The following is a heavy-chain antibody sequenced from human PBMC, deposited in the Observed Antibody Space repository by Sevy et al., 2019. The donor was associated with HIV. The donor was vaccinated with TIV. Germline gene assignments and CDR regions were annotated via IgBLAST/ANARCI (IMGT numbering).Heavy chain of an antibody. J-gene: IGHJ6*02. CDR2: IKSKTDGGTT. Sequence: GGSLRLSCAASGFTFSTWMNWVRQAPGKGLEWVGRIKSKTDGGTTDYAAPVKDRFTISRDDSTNTLSLQMNSLKTEDTAVYYCTADRASSWNFYYGMDVWGQGTTVTVSS. D-gene: IGHD6-13*01. V-gene: IGHV3-15*07. CDR3: TADRASSWNFYYGMDV. CDR1: GFTFSTW.